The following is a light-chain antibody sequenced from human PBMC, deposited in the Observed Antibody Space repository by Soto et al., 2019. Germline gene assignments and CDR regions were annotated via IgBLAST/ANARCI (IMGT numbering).Light chain of an antibody. V-gene: IGKV1-5*03. CDR3: QQLFDSPIT. Sequence: DIQMTQSPSTLSASVGDRVTITCRASQSIRSWLAWYQQKPGKAPKLLIYKASSLESGVPSRFSGSGSGTEFTLTISSLQPDDFATYYCQQLFDSPITFGQGTRLEIK. CDR2: KAS. CDR1: QSIRSW. J-gene: IGKJ5*01.